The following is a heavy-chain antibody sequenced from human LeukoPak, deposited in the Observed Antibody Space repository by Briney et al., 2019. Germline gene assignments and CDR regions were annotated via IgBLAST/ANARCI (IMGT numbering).Heavy chain of an antibody. V-gene: IGHV3-48*04. Sequence: GGALRLSCAASGFIFSAYDMSWVRQAPGKGLESISYISSSSSTIFYADSVKGRFTISRDNAKKSLFLQMNSLRAEDTAVYYCARPLVRGVIKDYWGQGTLVTVSS. CDR3: ARPLVRGVIKDY. CDR1: GFIFSAYD. CDR2: ISSSSSTI. D-gene: IGHD3-10*01. J-gene: IGHJ4*02.